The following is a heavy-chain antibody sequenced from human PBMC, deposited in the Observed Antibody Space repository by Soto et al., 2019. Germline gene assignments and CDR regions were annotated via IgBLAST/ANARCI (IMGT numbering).Heavy chain of an antibody. CDR3: ARTGETDAFDI. CDR1: GGSISSYY. J-gene: IGHJ3*02. Sequence: LSLTCTVSGGSISSYYWSWIRQPPGKGLEWIGYIYYSGSTNYNPSLKSRVTISVDTSKNQFSLKLSSVTAADTAVYYCARTGETDAFDIWGQGTMVTVSS. V-gene: IGHV4-59*01. D-gene: IGHD4-17*01. CDR2: IYYSGST.